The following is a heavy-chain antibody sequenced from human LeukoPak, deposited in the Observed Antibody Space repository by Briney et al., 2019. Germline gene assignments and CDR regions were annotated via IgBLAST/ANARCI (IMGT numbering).Heavy chain of an antibody. CDR2: IIPIFGTA. Sequence: GASVKVSCKASGGTFSSYAISWVRQAPGQGLEWMGGIIPIFGTANYAQKFQGRVTITADESTSTAYMELSSLRSEDTAVYYCARAILMTTVVYARHNVYYFDYWGQGTLVTVSS. V-gene: IGHV1-69*13. D-gene: IGHD4-23*01. CDR3: ARAILMTTVVYARHNVYYFDY. CDR1: GGTFSSYA. J-gene: IGHJ4*02.